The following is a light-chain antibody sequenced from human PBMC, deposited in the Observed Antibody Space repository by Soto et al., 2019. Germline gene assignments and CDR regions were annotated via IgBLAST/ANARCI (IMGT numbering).Light chain of an antibody. J-gene: IGLJ1*01. Sequence: LAQPPSASGSPGQSVTISCIGTSSDVGAYNYVSWYQQHPGKVPKLMIYEVSKRPSGVPDRFSASKSGNTASLTVSGLQAEDEADYYCSSHGGSNNFYVFGTGTKVTVL. CDR1: SSDVGAYNY. CDR2: EVS. CDR3: SSHGGSNNFYV. V-gene: IGLV2-8*01.